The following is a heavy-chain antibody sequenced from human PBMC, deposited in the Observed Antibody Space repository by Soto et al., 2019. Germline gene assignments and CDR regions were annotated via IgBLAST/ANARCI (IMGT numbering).Heavy chain of an antibody. J-gene: IGHJ4*02. CDR1: GFSLSTSGVG. V-gene: IGHV2-5*02. Sequence: QITLKESGPTLVKPTQTLTLTCTFSGFSLSTSGVGVGWIRQPPGKALEWLALIYWDDDKRYSPSLKSRLTITKDTSKNQVVLTMTNMDPVDTATYYCARNTYGVEDFDWLLSFDYWGQGTLVTVSS. CDR3: ARNTYGVEDFDWLLSFDY. D-gene: IGHD3-9*01. CDR2: IYWDDDK.